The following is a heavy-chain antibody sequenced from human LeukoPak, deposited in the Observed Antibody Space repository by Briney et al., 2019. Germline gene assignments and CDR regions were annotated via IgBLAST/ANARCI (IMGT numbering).Heavy chain of an antibody. J-gene: IGHJ4*02. CDR1: GLTFTNAW. D-gene: IGHD2-2*01. V-gene: IGHV3-15*01. CDR2: IKSKNDGGAT. Sequence: GGSLRLSCAASGLTFTNAWMNWVRQAPGKGREWVAHIKSKNDGGATDYAAPVKGRFTASRDNSENTLYLQMNSLQIEDTAVYYCTTDLPHCSSTTCYADWGQGTLVTVSS. CDR3: TTDLPHCSSTTCYAD.